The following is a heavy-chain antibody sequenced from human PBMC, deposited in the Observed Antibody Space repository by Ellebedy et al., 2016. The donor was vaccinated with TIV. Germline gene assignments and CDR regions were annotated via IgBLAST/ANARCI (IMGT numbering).Heavy chain of an antibody. CDR1: GYTFTGYY. Sequence: ASVKVSXXASGYTFTGYYMHWVRQAPGQGLEWMGWINPNSGGTNYAQKFQGRVTMTRDTSISTAYMELSRLRSDDTAVYYCAIGYSSRSGSRVMDVWGQGTTVTVSS. V-gene: IGHV1-2*02. J-gene: IGHJ6*02. D-gene: IGHD6-19*01. CDR2: INPNSGGT. CDR3: AIGYSSRSGSRVMDV.